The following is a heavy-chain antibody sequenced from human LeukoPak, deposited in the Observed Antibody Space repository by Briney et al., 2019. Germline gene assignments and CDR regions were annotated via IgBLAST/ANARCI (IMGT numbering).Heavy chain of an antibody. D-gene: IGHD1-26*01. J-gene: IGHJ4*02. CDR3: ARDTPYSGSYNGYFDY. CDR1: GFTFSSYA. Sequence: PGRSLRLSCAASGFTFSSYAMHWVRQAPGKGLEWVAVISYDGSNKYYADSVKGRFTISRDNSKNTLYLQMNSLRAEDTAVYYCARDTPYSGSYNGYFDYWGQGTLVTVSS. CDR2: ISYDGSNK. V-gene: IGHV3-30*04.